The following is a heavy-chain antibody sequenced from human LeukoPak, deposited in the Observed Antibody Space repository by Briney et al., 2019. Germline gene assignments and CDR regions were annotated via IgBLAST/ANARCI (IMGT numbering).Heavy chain of an antibody. V-gene: IGHV4-39*02. D-gene: IGHD5-18*01. CDR2: IYYSGST. CDR1: GGSISSSSYY. Sequence: SETPSLTCTVSGGSISSSSYYWGWIRQPPGKGLEWTGSIYYSGSTYYNPSLKSRVTISVDTSKNQFSLKLSSVTAADTAVYYCAREGDTASPVGAFDIWGQGTMVTVSS. J-gene: IGHJ3*02. CDR3: AREGDTASPVGAFDI.